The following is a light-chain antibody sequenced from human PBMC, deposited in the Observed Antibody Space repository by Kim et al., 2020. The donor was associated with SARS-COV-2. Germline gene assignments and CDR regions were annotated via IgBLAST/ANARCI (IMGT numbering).Light chain of an antibody. Sequence: SYELTQPLSVSVALGQTARITCGGNNIGSKNVHWYQQKPGQAPLLVIYRDKNRPSGIPERLSGSNSGNTATLTISRAQAGDEADYYCQVWHSSTGVFGGGTQLTVL. CDR3: QVWHSSTGV. CDR1: NIGSKN. V-gene: IGLV3-9*01. CDR2: RDK. J-gene: IGLJ3*02.